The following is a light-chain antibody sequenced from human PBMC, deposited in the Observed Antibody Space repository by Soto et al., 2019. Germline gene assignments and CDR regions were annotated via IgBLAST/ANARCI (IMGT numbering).Light chain of an antibody. Sequence: DIKLTQSPSTLSASVGERVTITCRPSQRISTWLAWYQQKPGKAPKLLIYKASSLESGVPSRFSGSGSGTEFTLTISSLQPDDFATYYCQQYNSLWTFGQGTKVEIK. CDR3: QQYNSLWT. CDR1: QRISTW. CDR2: KAS. J-gene: IGKJ1*01. V-gene: IGKV1-5*03.